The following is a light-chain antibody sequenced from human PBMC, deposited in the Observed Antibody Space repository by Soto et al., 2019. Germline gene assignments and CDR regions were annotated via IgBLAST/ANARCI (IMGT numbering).Light chain of an antibody. V-gene: IGKV3-20*01. Sequence: EIVLTQSPGTLSLSPGERATLSCRASQSVSSSYLAWSKQKPGQAPRLLIYGASSRATGIPDRFSGSGSGTDFTLTIRRLEPEDFAVYYCQQYGSSRTFGQGTKGDIK. CDR2: GAS. CDR3: QQYGSSRT. CDR1: QSVSSSY. J-gene: IGKJ1*01.